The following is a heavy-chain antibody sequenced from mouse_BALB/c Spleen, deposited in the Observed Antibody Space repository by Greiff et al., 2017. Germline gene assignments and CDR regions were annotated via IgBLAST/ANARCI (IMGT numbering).Heavy chain of an antibody. CDR3: ARNPTITTATNYFDY. CDR2: ISYSGST. Sequence: EVKLMESGPGLVKPSQSLSLTCTVTGYSITSDYAWNWIRQFPGNKLEWMGYISYSGSTSYNPSLKSRISITRDTSKNQFFLQLNSVTTEDTATYYCARNPTITTATNYFDYWGQGTTLTVSS. D-gene: IGHD1-2*01. V-gene: IGHV3-2*02. J-gene: IGHJ2*01. CDR1: GYSITSDYA.